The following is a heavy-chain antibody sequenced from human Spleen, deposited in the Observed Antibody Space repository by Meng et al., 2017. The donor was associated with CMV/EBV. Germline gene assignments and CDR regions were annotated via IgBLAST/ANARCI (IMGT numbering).Heavy chain of an antibody. CDR2: INHSGST. CDR3: ARRYGASAYNWFDP. V-gene: IGHV4-34*01. J-gene: IGHJ5*02. D-gene: IGHD4-17*01. Sequence: QGQLQQWGAGLFKPSETLSLTCAFYGGSFSGYYWSWIRQPPGKGLEWIGEINHSGSTNYNPSLKSRVTISVDTSKNQFSLKLSSVTAADTAVYYCARRYGASAYNWFDPWGQGTLVTVSS. CDR1: GGSFSGYY.